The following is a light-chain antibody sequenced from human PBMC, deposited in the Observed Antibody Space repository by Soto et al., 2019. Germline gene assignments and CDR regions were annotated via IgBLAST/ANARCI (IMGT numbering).Light chain of an antibody. J-gene: IGLJ3*02. CDR1: SSDVGGYNY. V-gene: IGLV2-14*01. CDR3: SSYTGSSTPV. Sequence: QSVLTQPASVSGSPGQSITISCTGTSSDVGGYNYVSWYQHHPGKAPKLMIYEVSNRPSGVSNRFSGSKSANTASLTISGLQAEDEDDYYCSSYTGSSTPVFGGGTQLTVL. CDR2: EVS.